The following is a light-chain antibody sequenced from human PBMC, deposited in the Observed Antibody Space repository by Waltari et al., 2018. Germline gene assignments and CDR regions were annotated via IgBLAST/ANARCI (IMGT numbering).Light chain of an antibody. CDR2: GNN. CDR1: SFNTGKNY. CDR3: AAWDDSLSGWL. Sequence: QSVLTQPPSASGTPGQGFTILGSGASFNTGKNYVNGYKQFPETAPNPPIYGNNQRPSGVPDRFSDSKSGTSASLAISGLRSDDEADYFCAAWDDSLSGWLFGGGTKLTVL. J-gene: IGLJ3*02. V-gene: IGLV1-47*01.